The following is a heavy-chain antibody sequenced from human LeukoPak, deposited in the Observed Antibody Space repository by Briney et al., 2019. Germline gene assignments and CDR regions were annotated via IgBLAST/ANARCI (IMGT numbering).Heavy chain of an antibody. V-gene: IGHV3-23*01. CDR1: GFTFSSYA. CDR2: ISGSGGST. D-gene: IGHD1-26*01. CDR3: AKLIWGATTAFDY. Sequence: PGGSLRLSCAASGFTFSSYATSWVRQAPGKGLEWVSAISGSGGSTYYVDSVKGRFTIPRDNSKNTLYLQMNSLRAEDTAVYYCAKLIWGATTAFDYWGQGTLVTVSS. J-gene: IGHJ4*02.